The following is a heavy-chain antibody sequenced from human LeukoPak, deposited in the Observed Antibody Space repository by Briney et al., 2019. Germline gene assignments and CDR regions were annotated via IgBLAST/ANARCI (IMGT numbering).Heavy chain of an antibody. CDR1: GYTFTSYG. V-gene: IGHV1-18*01. CDR3: ARDRRSVAAAGIIFDP. Sequence: ASVKVSCKASGYTFTSYGISWVRQAPGQGLEWMGWISAYNGNTNYAQKLQGRVTMTTDTSTSTAYMELRSLRSADTAVYYCARDRRSVAAAGIIFDPWGQGTLVTVSS. D-gene: IGHD6-13*01. CDR2: ISAYNGNT. J-gene: IGHJ5*02.